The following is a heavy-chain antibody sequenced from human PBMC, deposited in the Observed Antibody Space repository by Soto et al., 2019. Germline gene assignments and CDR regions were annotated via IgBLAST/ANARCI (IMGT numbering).Heavy chain of an antibody. J-gene: IGHJ5*02. CDR1: GFTFSSYA. V-gene: IGHV3-23*01. CDR3: AKEVVPAVIMRPYFDP. CDR2: ISGSGGST. Sequence: PGGSLRLSCAASGFTFSSYAMSWVRQAPGKGLEWVSAISGSGGSTYYADSVKGRFTISRDNSKNTLYLQMNSLRAEDTAVYYSAKEVVPAVIMRPYFDPWGQGTLVTVSS. D-gene: IGHD2-2*02.